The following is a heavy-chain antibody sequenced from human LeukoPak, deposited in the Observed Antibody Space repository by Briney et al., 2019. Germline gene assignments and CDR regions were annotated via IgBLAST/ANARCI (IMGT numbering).Heavy chain of an antibody. CDR3: ARGPLYYYDSSGYYFDY. V-gene: IGHV4-34*01. CDR2: INHSGST. CDR1: GGSFSGYY. D-gene: IGHD3-22*01. J-gene: IGHJ4*02. Sequence: SETLSLTCAVYGGSFSGYYWSWIRQPPGKGLEWIGEINHSGSTNYNPSLKSRVTISVDTSKNQFSLKLSSVTAADTAVYYCARGPLYYYDSSGYYFDYWGQGTLVTASS.